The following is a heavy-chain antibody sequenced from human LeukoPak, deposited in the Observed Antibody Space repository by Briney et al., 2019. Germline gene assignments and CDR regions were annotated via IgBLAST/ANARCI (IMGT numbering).Heavy chain of an antibody. CDR1: GFTFSDYY. Sequence: GGSLRLPCAASGFTFSDYYMSWIRQAPGKGLEWVSYISGSSSNTKYADSVKGRFTISRDNAKNSLYLQMNSLRAEDTAVYYCARVGFAYGMDVWGQGTTVTVSS. CDR3: ARVGFAYGMDV. CDR2: ISGSSSNT. V-gene: IGHV3-11*06. J-gene: IGHJ6*02.